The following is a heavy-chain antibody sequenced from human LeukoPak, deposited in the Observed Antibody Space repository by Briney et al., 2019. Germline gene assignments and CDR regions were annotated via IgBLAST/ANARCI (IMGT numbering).Heavy chain of an antibody. J-gene: IGHJ3*02. V-gene: IGHV3-23*01. Sequence: GGSLRLSCVAPGFAFSDSAMSWVRLTAGKGLEWVSLSRADDYSTYYADSVKGRFTISRDNSKNTMYLQMNSLRAGDTAVYYCARVGYDDAFDIWGQGTMVTVSS. CDR1: GFAFSDSA. CDR3: ARVGYDDAFDI. D-gene: IGHD5-12*01. CDR2: SRADDYST.